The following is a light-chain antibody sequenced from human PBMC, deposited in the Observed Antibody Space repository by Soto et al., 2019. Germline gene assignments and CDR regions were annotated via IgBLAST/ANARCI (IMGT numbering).Light chain of an antibody. CDR1: QSVLYSSNNKNY. V-gene: IGKV4-1*01. Sequence: DIVMTQSPDSLAVSLGERATINCKSSQSVLYSSNNKNYLAWYQQKPGQPPQLLIYWASTRESGVPDRCSGSGSGTDFTLTISSLQAEDVAVYYCQQYYRPWTFGQGTKVEIK. CDR2: WAS. CDR3: QQYYRPWT. J-gene: IGKJ1*01.